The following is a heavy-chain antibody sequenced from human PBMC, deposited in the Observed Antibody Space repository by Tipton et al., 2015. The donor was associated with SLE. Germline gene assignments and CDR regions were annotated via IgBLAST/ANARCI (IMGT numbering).Heavy chain of an antibody. CDR1: GGSFSGYY. Sequence: TLSLTCGVHGGSFSGYYWSWIRQPPGKGLEWIGEVNHSGSTNYNPSLKSRVTISVDTSKNQFSLKLSSVTAADTAVYYCAGLMVYAMGFQHWGQGTLVTVSS. J-gene: IGHJ1*01. D-gene: IGHD2-8*01. V-gene: IGHV4-34*01. CDR2: VNHSGST. CDR3: AGLMVYAMGFQH.